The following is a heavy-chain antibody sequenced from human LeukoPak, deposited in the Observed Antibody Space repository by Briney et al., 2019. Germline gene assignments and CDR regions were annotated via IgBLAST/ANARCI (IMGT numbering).Heavy chain of an antibody. Sequence: PGGSLRLSCAASGFTFSSYEMNWVRQAPGKGLEWVSYISGSGSSIFYADSVKGRFTISRDNAKNSLYLQMNSLTAEDTAVYYCARAVSGDTDVFDIWGQGTMVTVSS. V-gene: IGHV3-48*03. CDR3: ARAVSGDTDVFDI. D-gene: IGHD3-10*01. CDR2: ISGSGSSI. CDR1: GFTFSSYE. J-gene: IGHJ3*02.